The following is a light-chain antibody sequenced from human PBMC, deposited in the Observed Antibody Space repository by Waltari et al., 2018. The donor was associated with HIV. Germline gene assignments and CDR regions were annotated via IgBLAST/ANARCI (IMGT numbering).Light chain of an antibody. CDR2: KDD. J-gene: IGLJ3*02. CDR3: QSFHGITAV. V-gene: IGLV6-57*02. CDR1: SGRVASNY. Sequence: NFMLTQPHSVSASPGKTVTISCTGSSGRVASNYVQWYQQRPGSAPTTVIYKDDQRPSGVPDRFSGSINSSSNSASLTIYGLKTEDEADYDCQSFHGITAVFGGGTKLTVL.